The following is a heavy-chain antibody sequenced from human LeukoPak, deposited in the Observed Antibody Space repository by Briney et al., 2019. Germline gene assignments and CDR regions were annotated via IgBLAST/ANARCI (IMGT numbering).Heavy chain of an antibody. CDR2: ISTSGTTI. V-gene: IGHV3-11*01. CDR1: GFTFSDHY. J-gene: IGHJ5*02. Sequence: GGSLRLSCAASGFTFSDHYMSWIRQAPGKGLEWLSCISTSGTTIYYADSVKGRLTTSRDNAKNSLYLQMNSLRPEDTAVYYCVRGAGPLFDPWGQGTLVTVSS. CDR3: VRGAGPLFDP.